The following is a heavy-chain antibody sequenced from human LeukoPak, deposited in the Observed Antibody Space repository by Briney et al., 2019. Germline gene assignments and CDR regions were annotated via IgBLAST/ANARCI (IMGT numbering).Heavy chain of an antibody. CDR1: GFALNSYS. Sequence: GGSLRLSCAASGFALNSYSFSWVRQAPGKGLEWVSSISSNGAYIYYAASVRGRFTISRDNAKNSLYLQMNSLRAEDTAVYYCARDTCIDSSSWCSGAFDIWGQGTMVTVSS. CDR2: ISSNGAYI. CDR3: ARDTCIDSSSWCSGAFDI. V-gene: IGHV3-21*01. D-gene: IGHD6-13*01. J-gene: IGHJ3*02.